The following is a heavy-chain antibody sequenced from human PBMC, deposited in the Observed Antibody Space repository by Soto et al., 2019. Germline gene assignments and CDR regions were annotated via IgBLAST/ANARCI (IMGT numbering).Heavy chain of an antibody. V-gene: IGHV3-21*01. CDR3: ARDRGCYYDSRGYWVYFDY. CDR1: GFTFSSYS. D-gene: IGHD3-22*01. CDR2: ISSSSSYI. J-gene: IGHJ4*02. Sequence: GGSLRLSCAASGFTFSSYSMNWVRQAPGKGLEWVSSISSSSSYIYYADSVKGRFTISRDNAKNSLYLQMNSLRAEDTAVYYCARDRGCYYDSRGYWVYFDYWGQGTLVTVSS.